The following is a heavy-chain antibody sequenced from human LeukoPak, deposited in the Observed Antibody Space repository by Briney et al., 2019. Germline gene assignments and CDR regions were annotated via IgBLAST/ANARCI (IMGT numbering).Heavy chain of an antibody. J-gene: IGHJ4*02. CDR1: GGSFSGYY. CDR3: ARTITYYYDSSGYYADY. Sequence: SETLSLTCAVYGGSFSGYYCSWIRQPPGKGLEWIGEINHSGSTNYNPSLKSRVTISVDTSKNQFSLKLSSVTAADTAVYYCARTITYYYDSSGYYADYWGQGTLVTVSS. D-gene: IGHD3-22*01. CDR2: INHSGST. V-gene: IGHV4-34*01.